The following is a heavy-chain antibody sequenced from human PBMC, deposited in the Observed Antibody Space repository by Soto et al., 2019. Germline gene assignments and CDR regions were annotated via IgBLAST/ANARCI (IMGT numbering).Heavy chain of an antibody. CDR2: ISAYNGNT. CDR1: GYTFTNFG. J-gene: IGHJ4*02. CDR3: ARGGTPIDY. D-gene: IGHD1-26*01. Sequence: QVQLVQSGAEVKKPGASVKVSCKTSGYTFTNFGLSWVQQTPGQGLEWMGWISAYNGNTNYAQNFQGRLTITTDTSMSTAYMELRSLRSDDTAVYYSARGGTPIDYWGQGTLVTVSS. V-gene: IGHV1-18*01.